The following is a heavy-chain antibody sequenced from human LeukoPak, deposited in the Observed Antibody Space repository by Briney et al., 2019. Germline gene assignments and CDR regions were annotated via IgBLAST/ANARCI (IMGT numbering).Heavy chain of an antibody. V-gene: IGHV1-2*02. CDR2: INPNSGGT. CDR3: ARVTVTDPYNWFDP. D-gene: IGHD4-17*01. J-gene: IGHJ5*02. CDR1: GYTFTGYY. Sequence: ASVKVSCKASGYTFTGYYMHWVRQAPGQGLEWMGWINPNSGGTNYAQKFQGKVTMTRDTSISTAYMELSRLRSDDTAVYYCARVTVTDPYNWFDPWGQGTLVTVSS.